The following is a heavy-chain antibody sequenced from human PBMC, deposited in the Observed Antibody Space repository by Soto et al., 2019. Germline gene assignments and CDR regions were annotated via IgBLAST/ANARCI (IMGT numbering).Heavy chain of an antibody. CDR2: IYHSGST. CDR3: AGRYSSSWSNWFDP. D-gene: IGHD6-13*01. CDR1: GGSISSSGYS. Sequence: SETLSLTCADPGGSISSSGYSWSWIRQPPGKGLEWIGYIYHSGSTYYNPSLKSRVTISVDRSKNQFSLKLSSVTAADTAVYYCAGRYSSSWSNWFDPWGQGTQVTVS. J-gene: IGHJ5*02. V-gene: IGHV4-30-2*01.